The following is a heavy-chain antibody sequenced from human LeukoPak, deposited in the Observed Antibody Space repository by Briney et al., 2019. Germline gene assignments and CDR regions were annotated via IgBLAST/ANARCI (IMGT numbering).Heavy chain of an antibody. CDR1: GFTFSSYG. CDR2: ISYDGSNK. D-gene: IGHD5-18*01. Sequence: SGGSLRLSCAASGFTFSSYGMNWVRQAPGKGLEWVTVISYDGSNKYYADSVKGRFTISRDNSKNTLYLQMNSLRAEDTAVYYCAGVLTASLDYWGQGTLVTVSS. J-gene: IGHJ4*02. V-gene: IGHV3-30*03. CDR3: AGVLTASLDY.